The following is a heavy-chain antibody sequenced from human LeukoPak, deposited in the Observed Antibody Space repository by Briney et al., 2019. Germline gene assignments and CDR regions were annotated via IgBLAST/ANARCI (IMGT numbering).Heavy chain of an antibody. D-gene: IGHD3-22*01. V-gene: IGHV3-23*01. CDR2: ISGSGGST. CDR1: GFTFSSYA. Sequence: GGSLRLSCAASGFTFSSYAMSWVRQASGKGLEWVSAISGSGGSTYYAGSVKGRFTISRDNSKNTLYLQMNSLRAEDTAVYYCAEDLITMIVVAYFHDWGQGTPVTVSS. CDR3: AEDLITMIVVAYFHD. J-gene: IGHJ4*02.